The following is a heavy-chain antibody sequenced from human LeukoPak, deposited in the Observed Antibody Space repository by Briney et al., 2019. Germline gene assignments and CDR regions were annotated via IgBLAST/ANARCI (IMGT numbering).Heavy chain of an antibody. V-gene: IGHV3-23*01. D-gene: IGHD3-10*01. Sequence: PGGSLRLSCAASGFTFSDYAMSWVRQAPGKGLEWVSAITGSNDSTYYASSVKGLFTISRDNSKNTLYLQMNSLRAEDTAVYYCARAPEFYYMDVWGKGTTVTVSS. CDR1: GFTFSDYA. CDR2: ITGSNDST. J-gene: IGHJ6*03. CDR3: ARAPEFYYMDV.